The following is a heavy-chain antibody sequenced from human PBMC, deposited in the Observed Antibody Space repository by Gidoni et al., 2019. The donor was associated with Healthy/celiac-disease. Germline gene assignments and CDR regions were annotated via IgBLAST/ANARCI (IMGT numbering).Heavy chain of an antibody. CDR1: GFTFSSYA. V-gene: IGHV3-30-3*01. Sequence: QVQLVESGGGVVQPGRSLRLSCAASGFTFSSYAMHWVRQAPGKGLEWVAVISYDGSNKYYADSVKGRFTISRDNSKNTLYLQMNSLRAEDTAVYYCARAYSSSWYGGMDVWGKGTTVTVSS. D-gene: IGHD6-13*01. J-gene: IGHJ6*03. CDR3: ARAYSSSWYGGMDV. CDR2: ISYDGSNK.